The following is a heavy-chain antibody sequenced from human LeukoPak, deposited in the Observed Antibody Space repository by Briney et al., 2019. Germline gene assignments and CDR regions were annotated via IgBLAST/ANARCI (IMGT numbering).Heavy chain of an antibody. J-gene: IGHJ4*02. D-gene: IGHD4-23*01. CDR2: INPNSGGT. V-gene: IGHV1-2*02. Sequence: PGGSLRLSCAASGFTFSSYGMHWVRQAPGQGLEWMGWINPNSGGTNYAQKFQGRVTVTRDTSISTAYMELSRLRSDDTAVYYCARVYGGNSDYWGQGTLVTVSS. CDR3: ARVYGGNSDY. CDR1: GFTFSSYG.